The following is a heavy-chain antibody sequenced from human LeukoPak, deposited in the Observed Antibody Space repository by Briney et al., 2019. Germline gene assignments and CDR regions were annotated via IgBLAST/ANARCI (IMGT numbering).Heavy chain of an antibody. D-gene: IGHD5-18*01. CDR3: ARVGGYSYGYDY. Sequence: PGGSLRLSCAASGFTFSSYGMHWVRQAPGKGLEWVAFIRYDGSNKYYADSVKGRFTISRDNSKNTLYLQMNRLRAEDTAVYYCARVGGYSYGYDYWGQGTLVTVSS. CDR2: IRYDGSNK. CDR1: GFTFSSYG. V-gene: IGHV3-30*02. J-gene: IGHJ4*02.